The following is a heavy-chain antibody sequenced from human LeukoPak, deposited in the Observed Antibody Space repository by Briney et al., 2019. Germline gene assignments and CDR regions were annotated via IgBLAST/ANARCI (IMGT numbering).Heavy chain of an antibody. Sequence: PETPSLTCTVSGASISPYNWNWIRQPPGKGLEWIGYIYYSGSTNYNPSLKSRVTISVDTSKNQFSLQLSSVTAADTAVYYCARGNTYGDYVGWYWFDPWGQGTLVTVSS. D-gene: IGHD4-17*01. J-gene: IGHJ5*02. CDR2: IYYSGST. CDR3: ARGNTYGDYVGWYWFDP. CDR1: GASISPYN. V-gene: IGHV4-59*01.